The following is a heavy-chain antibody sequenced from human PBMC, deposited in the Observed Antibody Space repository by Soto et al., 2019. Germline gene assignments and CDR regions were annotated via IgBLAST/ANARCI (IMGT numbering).Heavy chain of an antibody. CDR2: IWFDGNEK. J-gene: IGHJ4*02. V-gene: IGHV3-33*01. Sequence: RIRTCATSRFTLKTYDMNWVRQAAGKGLEWVAAIWFDGNEKYYADSVKGRFTISRDNSKNILYLQVNSLRFEDTAVYYCAASRPPDPHGFDFWGPGALVTVSS. CDR1: RFTLKTYD. CDR3: AASRPPDPHGFDF.